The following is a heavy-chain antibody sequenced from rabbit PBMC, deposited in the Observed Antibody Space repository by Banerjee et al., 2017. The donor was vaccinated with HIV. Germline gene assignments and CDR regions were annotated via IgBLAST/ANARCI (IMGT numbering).Heavy chain of an antibody. CDR1: GFDLSSYY. CDR3: ARDLAGVIGWNFGL. CDR2: INTSSGNT. J-gene: IGHJ4*01. Sequence: QSLEESGGDLVKPGTSLTLTCTASGFDLSSYYMCWVRQAPGKGLEWIACINTSSGNTVYASWAKGRFTISKTSSTTVTLQMTSLTAADTATYFCARDLAGVIGWNFGLWGPGTLVTVS. V-gene: IGHV1S40*01. D-gene: IGHD4-1*01.